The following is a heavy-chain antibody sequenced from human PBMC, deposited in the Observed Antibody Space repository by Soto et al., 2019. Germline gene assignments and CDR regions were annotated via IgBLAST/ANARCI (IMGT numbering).Heavy chain of an antibody. CDR2: INSDGSST. V-gene: IGHV3-74*01. D-gene: IGHD5-18*01. Sequence: PGWSLRLSCAASGFTCSSYWMNWVRQAPGKGLVWVSRINSDGSSTSYADSVKGRFNISRDNAKNTLYLQMNSLRAEETAVYYCARDSSYGYYFDYWGQGTLVTAS. J-gene: IGHJ4*02. CDR3: ARDSSYGYYFDY. CDR1: GFTCSSYW.